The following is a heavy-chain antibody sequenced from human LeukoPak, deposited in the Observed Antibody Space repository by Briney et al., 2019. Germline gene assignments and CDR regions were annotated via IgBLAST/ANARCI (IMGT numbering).Heavy chain of an antibody. V-gene: IGHV4-4*08. Sequence: SETLSLTCTVSGGSIFSYYWNWIRQPPGKGLAWIGYIYSNGITSYNPSLRSRGTISIATSKNQFSLRLRSVTAADTAIYYCARRAYYDSSGYSTASGYFDLWGRGTLVSVSS. D-gene: IGHD3-22*01. CDR2: IYSNGIT. CDR3: ARRAYYDSSGYSTASGYFDL. CDR1: GGSIFSYY. J-gene: IGHJ2*01.